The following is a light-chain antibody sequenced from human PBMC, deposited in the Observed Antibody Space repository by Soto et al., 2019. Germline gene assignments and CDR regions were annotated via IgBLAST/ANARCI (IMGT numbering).Light chain of an antibody. CDR3: SSCTTSNTVV. Sequence: QSVLTQPASVSGSPGQSITISCTGTSSDIGAYNYVSWYQQHPGKAPKLMIFEVSNRPSGVSTRFSGSQSGNTASLTISGLQSEDEAEYYCSSCTTSNTVVFGGGTKLTVL. J-gene: IGLJ3*02. CDR1: SSDIGAYNY. CDR2: EVS. V-gene: IGLV2-14*01.